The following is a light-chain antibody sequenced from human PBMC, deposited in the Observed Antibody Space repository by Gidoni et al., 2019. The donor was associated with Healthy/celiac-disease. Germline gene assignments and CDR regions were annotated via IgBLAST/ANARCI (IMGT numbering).Light chain of an antibody. CDR2: GAS. CDR3: QQYGSSRT. Sequence: EIVLTQSPGTLSLSPGERATLSCRASQSVSSSYLDWYQQKPGQAPRLLIYGASSRATGIPDRFSGSGSGTDFTLTSSRLEHEDFAVYYCQQYGSSRTFGQGTKVEIK. V-gene: IGKV3-20*01. J-gene: IGKJ1*01. CDR1: QSVSSSY.